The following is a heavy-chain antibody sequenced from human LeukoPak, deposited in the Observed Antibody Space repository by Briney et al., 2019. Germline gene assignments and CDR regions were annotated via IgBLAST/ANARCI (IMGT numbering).Heavy chain of an antibody. D-gene: IGHD2-21*01. Sequence: GGSLRLSCAASGFPFTVYPTHWVRQAPGKGLEWVSVSSSDETYKFYADSVRGRFTISRDNSKNRLYLQMSDLRAEDTAVYYCARDRSHVVESRGVDYWGQGTLVTVSS. CDR1: GFPFTVYP. CDR3: ARDRSHVVESRGVDY. J-gene: IGHJ4*02. V-gene: IGHV3-30-3*01. CDR2: SSSDETYK.